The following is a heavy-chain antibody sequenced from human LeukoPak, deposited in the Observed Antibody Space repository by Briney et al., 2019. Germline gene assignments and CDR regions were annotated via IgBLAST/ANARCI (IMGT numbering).Heavy chain of an antibody. CDR3: TTDFVSPRWELYYYYGTDV. J-gene: IGHJ6*02. Sequence: GGSLRLSCAASGFTFSSYSMNWVRQAPGKGLEWVANIKQDGSEKYYVDSVKGRFTVSRDNAKNSLYVQMNSLRAEDTAVYYCTTDFVSPRWELYYYYGTDVWGQGTTVIVSS. CDR2: IKQDGSEK. CDR1: GFTFSSYS. V-gene: IGHV3-7*03. D-gene: IGHD4-23*01.